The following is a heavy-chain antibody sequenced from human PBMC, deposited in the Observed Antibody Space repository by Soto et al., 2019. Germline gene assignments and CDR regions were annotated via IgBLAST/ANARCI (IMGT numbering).Heavy chain of an antibody. Sequence: EVQLVESGGGLVKPGGSLRLSCAASGFTFSNAWMSWVRQAPGKGLEWVGRIKSKTDGGTTDYAAPVKGRFTISRDDSKNTLYLQMNSLKTEDTAVYYCTTDYGDYGLINYWGQGTLVTVSS. D-gene: IGHD4-17*01. V-gene: IGHV3-15*01. CDR3: TTDYGDYGLINY. CDR1: GFTFSNAW. J-gene: IGHJ4*02. CDR2: IKSKTDGGTT.